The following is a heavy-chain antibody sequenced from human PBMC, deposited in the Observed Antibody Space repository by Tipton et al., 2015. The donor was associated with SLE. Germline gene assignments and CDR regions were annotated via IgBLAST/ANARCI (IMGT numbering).Heavy chain of an antibody. D-gene: IGHD2-2*01. CDR2: IKQDGSEK. V-gene: IGHV3-7*01. J-gene: IGHJ4*02. CDR3: YCSNT. Sequence: SLRLSCAASGFMFSSYWMSWVRQAPGKGLEWVANIKQDGSEKYYVDSVEGRFTVSRDNAKNSLYLQMNSLRAEDTAVYYCYCSNTWGQGTLVTVSS. CDR1: GFMFSSYW.